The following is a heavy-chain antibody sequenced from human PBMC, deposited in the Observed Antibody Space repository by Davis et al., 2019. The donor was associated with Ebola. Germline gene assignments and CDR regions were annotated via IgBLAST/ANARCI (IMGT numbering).Heavy chain of an antibody. CDR1: GYTFISSD. J-gene: IGHJ4*02. Sequence: ASVKVSCKTSGYTFISSDIYWVRRAPGQGLEWMGWMHPDTGYTVYAEKFQGRFSISRDTSVATAYMELSSLRSEDTAVYYCARPAESGSIVAAGTFDYWGQGTLVTVSS. V-gene: IGHV1-8*03. D-gene: IGHD6-13*01. CDR3: ARPAESGSIVAAGTFDY. CDR2: MHPDTGYT.